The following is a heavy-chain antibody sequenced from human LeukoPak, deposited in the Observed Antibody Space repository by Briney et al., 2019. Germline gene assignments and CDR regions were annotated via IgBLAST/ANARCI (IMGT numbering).Heavy chain of an antibody. CDR3: ARTYYDFWSGQEDYYMDV. J-gene: IGHJ6*03. Sequence: VXVSCKAXGYTFTSYDINWVRQATGQGLEWMGWMNPNSGNTGYAQKFQGRVTMTRNTSISTAYMELSSLRSEDTAVYYCARTYYDFWSGQEDYYMDVWGKGTTVTVSS. V-gene: IGHV1-8*01. CDR2: MNPNSGNT. D-gene: IGHD3-3*01. CDR1: GYTFTSYD.